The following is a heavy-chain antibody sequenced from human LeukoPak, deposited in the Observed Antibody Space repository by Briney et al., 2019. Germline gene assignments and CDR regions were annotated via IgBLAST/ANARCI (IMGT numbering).Heavy chain of an antibody. V-gene: IGHV4-30-2*01. CDR1: GGSISSGGYS. CDR3: ARGHYDSTSYFDY. Sequence: SETLSLTCAVSGGSISSGGYSWSRMRQPPGKGLEWIGYIYHSGSTYYNPSLKSRVTISVDRSKNQFSLKLSSVTAADTAVYYCARGHYDSTSYFDYWGQGTLVTVSS. J-gene: IGHJ4*02. D-gene: IGHD3-22*01. CDR2: IYHSGST.